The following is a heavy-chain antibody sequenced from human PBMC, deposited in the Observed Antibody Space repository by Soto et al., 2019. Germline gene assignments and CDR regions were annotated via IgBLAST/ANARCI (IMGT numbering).Heavy chain of an antibody. CDR3: ARHKVPLRSLNWFDP. J-gene: IGHJ5*02. CDR2: INHSGST. Sequence: SETLSLTCTVSGGSISSSSYYWGWIRQPPGKGLEWIGEINHSGSTNYNPSLKSRVTISVDTSKNQFSLKLSSVTAADTAVYYCARHKVPLRSLNWFDPWGQGTLVTVSS. V-gene: IGHV4-39*01. CDR1: GGSISSSSYY.